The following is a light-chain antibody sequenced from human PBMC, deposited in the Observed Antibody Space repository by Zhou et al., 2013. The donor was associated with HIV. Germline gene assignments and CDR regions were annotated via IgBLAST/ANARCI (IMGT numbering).Light chain of an antibody. J-gene: IGKJ2*01. V-gene: IGKV2-28*01. CDR3: MQALQTPYT. CDR2: LSS. CDR1: QSLLHNNGYNY. Sequence: DIVMTQSPLSLPVTPGEPASISCRSSQSLLHNNGYNYLDWYLQKPGQSPQLLIYLSSIRASGVPDRFSGSGSATDFTLKISRVEAEDVGVYYCMQALQTPYTFGQGTKLEIK.